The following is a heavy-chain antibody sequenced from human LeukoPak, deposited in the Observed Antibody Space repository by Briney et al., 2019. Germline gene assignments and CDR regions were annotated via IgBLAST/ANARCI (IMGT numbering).Heavy chain of an antibody. CDR2: IYHSGST. V-gene: IGHV4-38-2*02. D-gene: IGHD6-13*01. CDR3: ARVGYSSSWYGYYYYMDV. Sequence: SETLSLTCTVSGYSISSGYYWGWFRQPPGKGLEWIGRIYHSGSTYYNPSPKSRVTISVDTSKNQFSRKLSSVTAADTAVYYCARVGYSSSWYGYYYYMDVWGKGTTVTVSS. J-gene: IGHJ6*03. CDR1: GYSISSGYY.